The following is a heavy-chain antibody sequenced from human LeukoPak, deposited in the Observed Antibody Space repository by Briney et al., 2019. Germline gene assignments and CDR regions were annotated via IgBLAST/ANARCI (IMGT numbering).Heavy chain of an antibody. CDR3: AREMAGIDY. V-gene: IGHV4-59*01. CDR2: IYYSGST. Sequence: TLSLTCTVSGGSISSYYWSWIRQPPGKGLEWIGYIYYSGSTNYNPSLKSRVTISVDTSKNQFSLKLSSVTAADTAVYYCAREMAGIDYWGQGTLVTVSS. D-gene: IGHD6-19*01. CDR1: GGSISSYY. J-gene: IGHJ4*02.